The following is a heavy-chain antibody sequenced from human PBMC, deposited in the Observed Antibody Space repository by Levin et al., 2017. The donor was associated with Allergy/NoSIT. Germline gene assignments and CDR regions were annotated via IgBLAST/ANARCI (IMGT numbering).Heavy chain of an antibody. J-gene: IGHJ6*02. CDR1: GFTVSRNY. V-gene: IGHV3-53*01. CDR2: IHSGGST. Sequence: GGSLRLSCAASGFTVSRNYMSWVRQAPGKGLEWVSVIHSGGSTYYADSVKGRFTISRDNSKNTLYLQMSSLRAEDTAVYYCARDQYSSSSQFFYYGMDVWGQGTTVTVSS. D-gene: IGHD6-6*01. CDR3: ARDQYSSSSQFFYYGMDV.